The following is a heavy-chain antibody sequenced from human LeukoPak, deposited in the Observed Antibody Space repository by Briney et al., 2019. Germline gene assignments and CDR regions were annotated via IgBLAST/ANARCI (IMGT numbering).Heavy chain of an antibody. J-gene: IGHJ3*02. V-gene: IGHV3-23*01. CDR1: GFTFSTYS. CDR3: AKSRVSGHDSDDFDI. Sequence: PGGSLRFSCEVSGFTFSTYSMNWVRQAPGKGLEWVSAISGRGATTYYADSVKGRVTTSRDNSKNTLYLQMNSLRAEDTAIYYCAKSRVSGHDSDDFDIWGQGTMVTVSS. CDR2: ISGRGATT. D-gene: IGHD5-12*01.